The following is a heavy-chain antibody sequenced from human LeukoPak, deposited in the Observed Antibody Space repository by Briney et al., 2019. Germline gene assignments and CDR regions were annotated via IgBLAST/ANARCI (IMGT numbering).Heavy chain of an antibody. J-gene: IGHJ5*02. Sequence: SVTVSCKASGGTFSSYAISWVRQAPGQGLEWMGGIIPIFGTANYAQKFQGRVTITTDESTSTAYMELSSLRSEDTAVYYCARDSGGSGYFFGVWFDPWGQGTLVTVSS. CDR2: IIPIFGTA. CDR1: GGTFSSYA. V-gene: IGHV1-69*05. D-gene: IGHD3-3*01. CDR3: ARDSGGSGYFFGVWFDP.